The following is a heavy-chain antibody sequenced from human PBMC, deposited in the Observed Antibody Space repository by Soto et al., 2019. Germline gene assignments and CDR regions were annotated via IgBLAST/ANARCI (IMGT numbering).Heavy chain of an antibody. Sequence: QITLKESGPTLVKPTQTLTLTCTFSGFSLSTSGVGVAWIRQPPGKALEWLALIYWDDDKRYRPSLESRLTNTKDTSKTQVVHTMTNMASVDTATYYCAYLTCSGGSCYWFSFSGMDVWGQGTTVTVSS. D-gene: IGHD2-15*01. V-gene: IGHV2-5*02. J-gene: IGHJ6*02. CDR2: IYWDDDK. CDR3: AYLTCSGGSCYWFSFSGMDV. CDR1: GFSLSTSGVG.